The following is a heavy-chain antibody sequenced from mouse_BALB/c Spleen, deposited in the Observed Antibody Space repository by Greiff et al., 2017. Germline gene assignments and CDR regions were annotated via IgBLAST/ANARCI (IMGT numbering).Heavy chain of an antibody. J-gene: IGHJ4*01. D-gene: IGHD1-1*01. CDR3: ASPYYGSSYSYAMDY. V-gene: IGHV5-6*01. CDR2: ISSGGSYN. Sequence: EVKLMESGGDLVKPGGSLKLSCAASGFTFSSYGMSWVRQTPDKRLEWVATISSGGSYNYYPDSVKGRFTISRDNDKNTLYLQMSSLKSEDTAMYYCASPYYGSSYSYAMDYWGQGTSVTVSS. CDR1: GFTFSSYG.